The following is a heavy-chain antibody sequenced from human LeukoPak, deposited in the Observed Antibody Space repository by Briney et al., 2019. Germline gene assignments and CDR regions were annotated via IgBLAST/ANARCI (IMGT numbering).Heavy chain of an antibody. CDR1: GFTFSSYS. D-gene: IGHD3-22*01. CDR2: ISSSSSTI. J-gene: IGHJ4*02. Sequence: GGSLRLSCAASGFTFSSYSMNWVRQAPGKGLEWVSYISSSSSTIYYADSVKGRFTISRDNAKNSLYLQMNSLRAEDTAVYYCARDIPRPYYYDSSGYLDYWGQGTLVTVSS. V-gene: IGHV3-48*04. CDR3: ARDIPRPYYYDSSGYLDY.